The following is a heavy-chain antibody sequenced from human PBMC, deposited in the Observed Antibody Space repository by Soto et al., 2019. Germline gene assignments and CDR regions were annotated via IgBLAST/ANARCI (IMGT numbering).Heavy chain of an antibody. CDR1: GGILSTYA. J-gene: IGHJ4*02. V-gene: IGHV1-69*01. D-gene: IGHD3-10*01. CDR3: ARDRDDYGSGNYYNRIDF. Sequence: QVQLVQSGAEVKKPGSSVKVSCKASGGILSTYAIIWLRQAPGQGLEWMGGIIPIFGTPNYAQRFQGRVTITADESTSTAYMELSRLRSEDTAVYYCARDRDDYGSGNYYNRIDFWGQGTLVTVSS. CDR2: IIPIFGTP.